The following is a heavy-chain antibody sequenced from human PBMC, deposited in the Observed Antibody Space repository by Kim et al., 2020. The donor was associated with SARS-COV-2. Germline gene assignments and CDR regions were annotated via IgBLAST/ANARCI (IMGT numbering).Heavy chain of an antibody. Sequence: GESLKISCKGSGYSFTSYWIGWVRQMPGKALEWMGIIYPGDSDTRYSPSFQGQVTISADKSITTAYLQWSSLKASDTAMYYCARQGRDLAGVDAFEIWGQGTMVTVSS. J-gene: IGHJ3*02. CDR3: ARQGRDLAGVDAFEI. CDR1: GYSFTSYW. CDR2: IYPGDSDT. D-gene: IGHD3-10*01. V-gene: IGHV5-51*01.